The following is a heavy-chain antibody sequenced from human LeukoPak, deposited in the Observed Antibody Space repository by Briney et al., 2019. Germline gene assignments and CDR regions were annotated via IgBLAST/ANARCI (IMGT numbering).Heavy chain of an antibody. CDR1: GFTFSSYA. V-gene: IGHV3-30-3*01. J-gene: IGHJ4*02. CDR2: ISYDGSSK. CDR3: ARGLIWGSYRLYYFDY. D-gene: IGHD3-16*02. Sequence: GRSLRLSCAASGFTFSSYAMHWVRQAPGEGLEWVAVISYDGSSKYYADSVKGRFTISRDNSKNTLYLQMNSLRAEDTVVYYCARGLIWGSYRLYYFDYWGQGTLVTVS.